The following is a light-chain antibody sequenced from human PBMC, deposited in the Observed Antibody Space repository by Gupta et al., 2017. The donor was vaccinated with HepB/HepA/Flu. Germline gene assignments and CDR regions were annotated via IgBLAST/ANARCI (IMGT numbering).Light chain of an antibody. Sequence: EIVLTQSPATLSLSPGERATLSCRASQSVSSYLAWYQPKPGQAPRLLIYDASSMATCIPARFRGSGSGTDCTLTISSLDPEVSAIYYCQPRGIGPPSNTFGPGTRMEIK. CDR2: DAS. CDR3: QPRGIGPPSNT. CDR1: QSVSSY. J-gene: IGKJ5*01. V-gene: IGKV3-11*01.